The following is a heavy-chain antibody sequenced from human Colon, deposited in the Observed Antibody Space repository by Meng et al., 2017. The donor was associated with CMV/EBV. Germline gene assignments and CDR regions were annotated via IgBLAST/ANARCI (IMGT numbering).Heavy chain of an antibody. V-gene: IGHV3-30*02. J-gene: IGHJ4*02. CDR3: AKLASAFHAGDY. CDR2: IWHSGSDG. CDR1: GITFGSHD. D-gene: IGHD2/OR15-2a*01. Sequence: QVHLLESGGGVVQHGGSLRLACAASGITFGSHDMNWGSQSPGKGLEWVAFIWHSGSDGFYADSVKGRFTISRDNSKSTLYLEMNSLTVEDTAVYYCAKLASAFHAGDYWGQGILVTVSS.